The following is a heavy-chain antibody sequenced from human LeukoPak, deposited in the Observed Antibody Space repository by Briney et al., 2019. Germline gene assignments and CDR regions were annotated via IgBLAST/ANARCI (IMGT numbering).Heavy chain of an antibody. V-gene: IGHV3-30*02. CDR3: AKDLARIAVVPEGRNGMDV. Sequence: GGSLRLSCAASGFTFSSYGMHWVRQAPGKGLEWVAFIRYGGSNKYYADSVKGRFTISRDNSKNTLYLQMNSLRAEDTAVYYCAKDLARIAVVPEGRNGMDVWGQGTTVTV. CDR2: IRYGGSNK. J-gene: IGHJ6*02. D-gene: IGHD2-2*01. CDR1: GFTFSSYG.